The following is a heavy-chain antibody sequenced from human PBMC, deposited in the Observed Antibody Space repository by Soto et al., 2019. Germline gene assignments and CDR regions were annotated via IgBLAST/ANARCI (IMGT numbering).Heavy chain of an antibody. Sequence: QLQVQESGPGLVKASETLSLTCTVSGGSISSSSYYWGWIRQPPGKGLEWIGSIYYSGSTYYNPSLKSRVTISVDTSKNQFSLKLSSVTAADTAVYYCASIGGRGMGYYFDFWGQGTLVTVSS. CDR2: IYYSGST. J-gene: IGHJ4*02. CDR1: GGSISSSSYY. V-gene: IGHV4-39*01. D-gene: IGHD6-13*01. CDR3: ASIGGRGMGYYFDF.